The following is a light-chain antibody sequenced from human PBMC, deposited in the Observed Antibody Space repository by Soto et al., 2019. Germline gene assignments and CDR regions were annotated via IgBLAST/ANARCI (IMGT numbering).Light chain of an antibody. J-gene: IGKJ5*01. CDR2: GAS. Sequence: EPVVTQAAATLSVSPGSRSSPSGRASQSVNSNLAWYQQKLGQAPRLLIYGASTRATGIPGRFRGSGSGTEFTLTISSLQSEDFALYYCQQYNDWPTFGQGTRLEIK. V-gene: IGKV3-15*01. CDR3: QQYNDWPT. CDR1: QSVNSN.